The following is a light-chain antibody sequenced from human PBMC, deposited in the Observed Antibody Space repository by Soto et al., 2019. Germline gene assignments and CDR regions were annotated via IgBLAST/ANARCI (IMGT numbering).Light chain of an antibody. J-gene: IGKJ1*01. Sequence: DIQMTQSPSTLSSSLGDSVTITCRASQSISSWLAWYQQKPGNAPKLLIYDASSLESGVHSRFSGSGSGTEFPLTIRSLQPDDFATYYCQQYNSYRTCGQGTKVDI. V-gene: IGKV1-5*01. CDR3: QQYNSYRT. CDR1: QSISSW. CDR2: DAS.